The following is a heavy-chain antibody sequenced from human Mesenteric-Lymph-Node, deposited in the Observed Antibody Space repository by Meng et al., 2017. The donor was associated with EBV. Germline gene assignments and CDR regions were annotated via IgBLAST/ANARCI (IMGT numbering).Heavy chain of an antibody. Sequence: QVQRQQSGPGLVKPPWTPSPSCAISGDSVSSNSVGWAWIRQSPSRGLEWLGRTYYRSKWYNDYALSVESRITMNPDTSKNQFSLQLNSVTPDDTALYYCARAVAGKGTYDSWGQGTLVTVSS. CDR3: ARAVAGKGTYDS. V-gene: IGHV6-1*01. CDR1: GDSVSSNSVG. D-gene: IGHD6-19*01. CDR2: TYYRSKWYN. J-gene: IGHJ4*02.